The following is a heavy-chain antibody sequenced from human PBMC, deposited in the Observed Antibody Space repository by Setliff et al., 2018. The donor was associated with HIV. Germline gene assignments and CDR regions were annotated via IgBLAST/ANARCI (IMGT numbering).Heavy chain of an antibody. CDR1: GGSISSGGYY. CDR3: ARRYCSSTSCYYYYYYYMDV. CDR2: IYYNGNA. D-gene: IGHD2-2*01. J-gene: IGHJ6*03. Sequence: PSETLSLTCTVSGGSISSGGYYWSWIRRPPGKGLEWIAFIYYNGNAAYNPSLGSRVTISIDTSRKQFSLKVSAVTAADTAVYYCARRYCSSTSCYYYYYYYMDVWGKGTTVTVSS. V-gene: IGHV4-61*08.